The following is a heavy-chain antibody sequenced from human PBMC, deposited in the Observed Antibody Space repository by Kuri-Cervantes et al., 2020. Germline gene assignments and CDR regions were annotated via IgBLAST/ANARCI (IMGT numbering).Heavy chain of an antibody. V-gene: IGHV1-69*13. D-gene: IGHD5-24*01. Sequence: SVKVSCKASGGTFSSYAISWVRQAPGQGLEWMGGIIPIFGTANYAQKFQGRVTITADESTSTAYMELSSLRSEDTAVYYCAKDHQSSTNNYDYMDVWGKGTTVTVSS. CDR1: GGTFSSYA. J-gene: IGHJ6*03. CDR2: IIPIFGTA. CDR3: AKDHQSSTNNYDYMDV.